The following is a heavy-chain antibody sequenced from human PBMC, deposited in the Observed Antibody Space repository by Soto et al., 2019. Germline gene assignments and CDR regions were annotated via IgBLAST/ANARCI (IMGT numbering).Heavy chain of an antibody. CDR1: GYTFTCYY. D-gene: IGHD1-20*01. V-gene: IGHV1-2*02. J-gene: IGHJ5*02. CDR2: INPNSGGT. CDR3: ARDRDNWNRDWFDP. Sequence: XSEKVSFKASGYTFTCYYMHWVRQAPGQGLEWMGWINPNSGGTNYAQKFQGRVTMTRDTSISTAYMELSRLRSDDTAVYYCARDRDNWNRDWFDPWGQGTLVTVSS.